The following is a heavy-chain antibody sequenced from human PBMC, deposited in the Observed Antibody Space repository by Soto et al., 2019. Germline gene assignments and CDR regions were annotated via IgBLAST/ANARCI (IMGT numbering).Heavy chain of an antibody. CDR2: ISSDGNHK. CDR1: GFNVSAYT. D-gene: IGHD3-3*01. Sequence: QVKLVESGGGVVQPGRSLRLSCAASGFNVSAYTMHWVRQAPGKGLEWVAVISSDGNHKYYTDSVKGRFTISRDTSTNTLYLQMNSLRAEDTAVYYCARLEQPLFDYWGQGTLVTVSS. J-gene: IGHJ4*02. V-gene: IGHV3-30-3*01. CDR3: ARLEQPLFDY.